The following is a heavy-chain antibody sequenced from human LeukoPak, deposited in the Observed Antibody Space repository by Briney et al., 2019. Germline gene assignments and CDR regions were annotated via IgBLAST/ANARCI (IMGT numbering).Heavy chain of an antibody. CDR3: ARDRPYGDYVGGFDS. CDR2: TWDDGTKK. D-gene: IGHD4-17*01. J-gene: IGHJ4*02. Sequence: AGSLTLSCAAAAFTLSDYAMDWVRQAQGQGLEWVAVTWDDGTKKTHAGSVKGRFTISRDTSTKTIYLQMNSLRAEDTAVSDCARDRPYGDYVGGFDSWGQGTLVTVSS. CDR1: AFTLSDYA. V-gene: IGHV3-33*01.